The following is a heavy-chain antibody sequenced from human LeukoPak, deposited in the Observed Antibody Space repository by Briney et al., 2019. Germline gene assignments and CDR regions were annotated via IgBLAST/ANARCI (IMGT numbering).Heavy chain of an antibody. D-gene: IGHD3-3*01. J-gene: IGHJ4*02. V-gene: IGHV4-59*01. CDR1: GGPISSYY. Sequence: SETLSLTCTVSGGPISSYYWSWLRQPPGKGLEWIGYIYYSGSTNYNPSLKSRVTISVDTSKNQFSLKLSSVTAADTAVYYCARSDFWSGGFDYWGQGTLVTVSS. CDR2: IYYSGST. CDR3: ARSDFWSGGFDY.